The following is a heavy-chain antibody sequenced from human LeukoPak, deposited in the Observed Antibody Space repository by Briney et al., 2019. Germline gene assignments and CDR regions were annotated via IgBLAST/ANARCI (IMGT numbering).Heavy chain of an antibody. V-gene: IGHV3-7*01. Sequence: GGSLRLSCAAAGSTFSQYWMSWVRQAPGKGLEWVANIKHDGSEKQDGSEKNYVDSVKGRFTISRDNAKNSPYLQMNSLRAEDTAVYYCARSGRGVDSFYFYMDVWGKGTTVTVSS. J-gene: IGHJ6*03. CDR1: GSTFSQYW. CDR2: IKHDGSEKQDGSEK. CDR3: ARSGRGVDSFYFYMDV. D-gene: IGHD3-10*01.